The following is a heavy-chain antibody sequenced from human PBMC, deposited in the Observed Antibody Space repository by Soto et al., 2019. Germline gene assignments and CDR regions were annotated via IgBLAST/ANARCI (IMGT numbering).Heavy chain of an antibody. CDR1: GFSFTTAGGA. V-gene: IGHV2-5*01. CDR2: IYYSDDR. J-gene: IGHJ4*02. Sequence: SGPTLVNPTQTLTLTCTFSGFSFTTAGGAVGWIRQTPGGALEWLTLIYYSDDRRFSPSLQTRLTITGDTSKNQVVLSLKNVEPGCTALYLCAQSDGGYEIISYDFWGQGIQVPVSS. CDR3: AQSDGGYEIISYDF. D-gene: IGHD5-12*01.